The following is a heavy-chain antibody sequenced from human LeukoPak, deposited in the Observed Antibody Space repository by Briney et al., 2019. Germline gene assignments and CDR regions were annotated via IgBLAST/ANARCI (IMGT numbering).Heavy chain of an antibody. CDR2: IGGSGDKT. J-gene: IGHJ4*02. D-gene: IGHD6-19*01. Sequence: GGSLRLSCAASGFTFRSYAMSWVRQAPGKGLEWVSTIGGSGDKTFYADSVKGRFTISRDNSKNMLHLQMSSLIGEDTALYYCVRRGDASSGWGDHDYWGQGALVTVSS. CDR3: VRRGDASSGWGDHDY. V-gene: IGHV3-23*01. CDR1: GFTFRSYA.